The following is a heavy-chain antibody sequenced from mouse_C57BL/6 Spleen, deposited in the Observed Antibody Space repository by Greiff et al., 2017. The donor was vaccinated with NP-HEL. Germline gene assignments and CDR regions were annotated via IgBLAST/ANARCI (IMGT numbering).Heavy chain of an antibody. D-gene: IGHD3-3*01. J-gene: IGHJ3*01. Sequence: QVQLQQPGAELVKPGASVKLSCKASGYTFTSYWMQWVKQRPGQGLEWIGEIDPSDSYTNYNQKFKGKATLTVDTSSSTAYMQLSSLTSEDSAVYYCARRDPAWFAYWGQGTLVTVSA. CDR2: IDPSDSYT. V-gene: IGHV1-50*01. CDR1: GYTFTSYW. CDR3: ARRDPAWFAY.